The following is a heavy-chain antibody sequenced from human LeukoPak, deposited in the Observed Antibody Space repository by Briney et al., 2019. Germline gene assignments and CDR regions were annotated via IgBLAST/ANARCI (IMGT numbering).Heavy chain of an antibody. CDR1: GGSISSYY. V-gene: IGHV4-59*01. J-gene: IGHJ6*03. Sequence: SETLSLTCTVSGGSISSYYWSWIRQPPGKGLEWIGYIYYSGSTNYNPSLESRVTISVDTSKNQFSLKLSSVTAADTAVYYCARVRDYYYYMDVWGKGTTVTVSS. CDR3: ARVRDYYYYMDV. CDR2: IYYSGST.